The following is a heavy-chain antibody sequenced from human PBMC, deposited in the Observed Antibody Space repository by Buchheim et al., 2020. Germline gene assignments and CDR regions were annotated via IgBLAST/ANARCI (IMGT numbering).Heavy chain of an antibody. CDR1: GGSFSGYY. Sequence: QVQLQQWGAGLLKPSETLSLTCAVYGGSFSGYYWSWIRQPPGKGLEWIGEINHSGSTNYNPSLKSRVTMSVDTSKKQFSLKLSSVTAADTAVYHCARIPRPGKTLRFLEWVPWGQGTL. D-gene: IGHD3-3*01. V-gene: IGHV4-34*01. CDR3: ARIPRPGKTLRFLEWVP. J-gene: IGHJ5*02. CDR2: INHSGST.